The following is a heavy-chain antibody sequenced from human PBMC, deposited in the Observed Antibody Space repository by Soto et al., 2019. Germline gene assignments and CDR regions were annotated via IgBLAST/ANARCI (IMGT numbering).Heavy chain of an antibody. D-gene: IGHD3-10*01. CDR3: ARAYYFGSGTSYTLYY. Sequence: PVGSLRLSCAASGFTFSNYGMRWVRQAPGKGLEWVAVISDDGVSKYYADSVQGRFTISRDNSESVVLLQMNSLRPDDTALYFCARAYYFGSGTSYTLYYWGQGTQVTVSS. CDR2: ISDDGVSK. J-gene: IGHJ4*02. V-gene: IGHV3-30*03. CDR1: GFTFSNYG.